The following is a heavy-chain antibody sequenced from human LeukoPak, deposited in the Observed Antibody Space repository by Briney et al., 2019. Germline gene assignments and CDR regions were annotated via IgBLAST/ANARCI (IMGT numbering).Heavy chain of an antibody. V-gene: IGHV1-8*01. Sequence: ASVKVSCKASGYTFTNYDINWVRQATGQGLEWMGWMTSNSGNTGYAQKFQGRVTMTRDTSISTAYMELSSLRSDDTAVYYCARDPTTNYDILTGRTGFDYWGQGTLVTVSS. D-gene: IGHD3-9*01. CDR2: MTSNSGNT. J-gene: IGHJ4*02. CDR1: GYTFTNYD. CDR3: ARDPTTNYDILTGRTGFDY.